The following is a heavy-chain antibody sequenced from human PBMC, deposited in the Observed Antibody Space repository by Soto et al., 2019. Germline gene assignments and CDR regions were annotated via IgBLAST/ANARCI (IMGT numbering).Heavy chain of an antibody. CDR1: GECISRWS. CDR3: ARGGQDYYCMDV. V-gene: IGHV4-59*12. J-gene: IGHJ6*02. Sequence: TSQTRSLACTVGGECISRWSSYWLRQSPGKGLEWIGYIHYSGSTKYNPSLKSRVTISVDTSRNQVSLKLSSVTASDTAGYYYARGGQDYYCMDVGCQGTTATVSS. CDR2: IHYSGST.